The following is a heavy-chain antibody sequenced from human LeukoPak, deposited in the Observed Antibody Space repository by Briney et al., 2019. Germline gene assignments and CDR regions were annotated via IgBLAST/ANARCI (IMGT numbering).Heavy chain of an antibody. V-gene: IGHV1-69*01. CDR2: IIPIFGTA. CDR3: ASSNWNDVPDAFDI. J-gene: IGHJ3*02. D-gene: IGHD1-1*01. CDR1: GGTFSSNA. Sequence: GASVKVSCKASGGTFSSNAISWVRQAPGQGLEWMGGIIPIFGTANYAQKFQGRVTITADESTSTAYMELSSLRSEDTAVYYCASSNWNDVPDAFDIWGQGTMVTVSS.